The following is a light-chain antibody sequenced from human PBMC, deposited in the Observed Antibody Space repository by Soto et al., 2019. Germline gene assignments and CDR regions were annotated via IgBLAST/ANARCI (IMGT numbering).Light chain of an antibody. CDR1: QGISNW. J-gene: IGKJ4*01. V-gene: IGKV1-12*01. CDR2: TRS. Sequence: DIPMTQSPSSVSASVGDRVSITCRASQGISNWLAWYQQKPGRAPKLLIYTRSSLQSGVPSRLSGTGSGTDFTLTISSLQPEDVATYYCKQANSFPLTFGGGTKVEIK. CDR3: KQANSFPLT.